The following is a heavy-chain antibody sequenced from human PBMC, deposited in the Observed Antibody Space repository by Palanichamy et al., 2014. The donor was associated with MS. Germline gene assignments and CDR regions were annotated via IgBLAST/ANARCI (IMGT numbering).Heavy chain of an antibody. V-gene: IGHV3-7*03. Sequence: EVQLVESGGGSVQPGGSLRLSCAASGFTFRNYWMSWVRQAPGKGLEWVANIKQDGSVKYYVDSAKGRFTISRDNAENSVYLQMNSLRAEDTAVYYCARIGYSSSCNDYWGQGTLVTVSS. CDR1: GFTFRNYW. CDR3: ARIGYSSSCNDY. D-gene: IGHD6-13*01. CDR2: IKQDGSVK. J-gene: IGHJ4*02.